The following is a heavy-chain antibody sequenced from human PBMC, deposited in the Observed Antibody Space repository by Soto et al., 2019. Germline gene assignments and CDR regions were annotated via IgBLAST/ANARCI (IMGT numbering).Heavy chain of an antibody. Sequence: GGSLRLSCADSGFTFSSYGMHWVRQAPGKGLEWVAVISYDGSNKYYADSVKGRFTISRDNSKNTLYLQMNSLRAEDTAVYYCAKDVGAGDSSSSIGNWFDPWGQGTLVTVSS. CDR1: GFTFSSYG. CDR2: ISYDGSNK. CDR3: AKDVGAGDSSSSIGNWFDP. J-gene: IGHJ5*02. D-gene: IGHD6-6*01. V-gene: IGHV3-30*18.